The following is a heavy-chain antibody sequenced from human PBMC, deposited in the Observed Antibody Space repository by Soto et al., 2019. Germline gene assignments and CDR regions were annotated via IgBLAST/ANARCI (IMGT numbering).Heavy chain of an antibody. CDR1: GGSVNSGSYY. CDR3: AGHSRGWYMGFGY. V-gene: IGHV4-61*01. J-gene: IGHJ4*02. D-gene: IGHD6-19*01. Sequence: LSLTCTVSGGSVNSGSYYWSWIRQPPGKGLEWIGYIYYSGSTNSNPSLKSRVTISLDTSKNQFSLKLSSVTAADTAVYYCAGHSRGWYMGFGYWGQGTLVTVYS. CDR2: IYYSGST.